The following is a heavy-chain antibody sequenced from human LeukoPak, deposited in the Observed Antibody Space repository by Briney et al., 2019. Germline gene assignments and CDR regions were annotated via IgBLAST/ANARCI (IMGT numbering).Heavy chain of an antibody. CDR1: GYTFTGYY. D-gene: IGHD2-2*01. J-gene: IGHJ6*03. V-gene: IGHV1-2*02. CDR2: INPNSGGT. Sequence: ASVKVSCKASGYTFTGYYIHWVRQAPGQGLEWMGWINPNSGGTNYAQKFQGRVTMTSDTSISTAYMELSGLRSDDTALYYCARDISCSSSSCGNSYMDVWGKGTTVTVSS. CDR3: ARDISCSSSSCGNSYMDV.